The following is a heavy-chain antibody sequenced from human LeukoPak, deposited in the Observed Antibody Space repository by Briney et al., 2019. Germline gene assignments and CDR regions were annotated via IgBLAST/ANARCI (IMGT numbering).Heavy chain of an antibody. CDR2: ISINGDNT. CDR1: GFIFNIYA. D-gene: IGHD4-11*01. CDR3: VKDHEYSYDY. Sequence: GGSLRLSCSASGFIFNIYAMHWVRQAPGKGLEFVSTISINGDNTYYADSVKGRFTISRDNSKNTLYLQMRSLRAEDTAVYYCVKDHEYSYDYWGRGTLVTVSS. V-gene: IGHV3-64D*06. J-gene: IGHJ4*02.